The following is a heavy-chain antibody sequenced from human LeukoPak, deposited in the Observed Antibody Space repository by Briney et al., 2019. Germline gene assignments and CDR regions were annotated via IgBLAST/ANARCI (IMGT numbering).Heavy chain of an antibody. V-gene: IGHV1-2*02. CDR2: INPNSGGT. CDR3: AREKDAFCSD. Sequence: ASVKVSCRASGYTFTGYYMHWVRQAPGQGLEWMGWINPNSGGTNYAQKFQGRVTMTRDTSISTAYMELRSLRPDDTAVYYCAREKDAFCSDWGQGTLVTVSS. J-gene: IGHJ4*02. D-gene: IGHD2-15*01. CDR1: GYTFTGYY.